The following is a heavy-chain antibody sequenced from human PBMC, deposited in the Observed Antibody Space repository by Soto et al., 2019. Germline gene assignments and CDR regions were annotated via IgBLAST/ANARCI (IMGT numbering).Heavy chain of an antibody. D-gene: IGHD2-2*01. CDR3: ARPCAGTSCPSVAYYYYGMDV. V-gene: IGHV1-69*01. J-gene: IGHJ6*02. CDR1: GGTFSSYA. Sequence: QVQLVQSGAEVKKPGSSVKVSCKASGGTFSSYAISWVRQAPGQGLEWMGGIIPIFGTANYAQKFQGRVTITADESTSTAYMELSSLRSEDTAVYYSARPCAGTSCPSVAYYYYGMDVWGQGTTVTVSS. CDR2: IIPIFGTA.